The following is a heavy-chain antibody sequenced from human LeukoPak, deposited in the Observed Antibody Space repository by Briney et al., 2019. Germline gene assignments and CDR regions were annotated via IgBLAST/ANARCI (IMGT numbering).Heavy chain of an antibody. J-gene: IGHJ6*03. Sequence: KTSETLSLTCAVYGGSFSGYYWSWIRQPLGKGLEWIGEINHSGSTNYNPSPKSRVTISVDTSKNQFSLKLSSVTAADTAVYYCARLRYCSSTSCYLRNMGVYYYYMDVWGKGTTVTISS. CDR3: ARLRYCSSTSCYLRNMGVYYYYMDV. CDR1: GGSFSGYY. V-gene: IGHV4-34*01. CDR2: INHSGST. D-gene: IGHD2-2*01.